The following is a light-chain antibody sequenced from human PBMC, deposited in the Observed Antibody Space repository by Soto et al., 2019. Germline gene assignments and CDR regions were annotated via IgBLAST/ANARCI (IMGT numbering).Light chain of an antibody. CDR3: QQYDNWWA. Sequence: EIVMTQSPATLSVSPGERATLSCRASQSIGGSLAWYQQKAGQAPRLLIYGASNRATVVPARFSGSGAGTDFTLTISRLQSEDVAVYYCQQYDNWWAFGQGTKVEIK. V-gene: IGKV3-15*01. CDR1: QSIGGS. CDR2: GAS. J-gene: IGKJ1*01.